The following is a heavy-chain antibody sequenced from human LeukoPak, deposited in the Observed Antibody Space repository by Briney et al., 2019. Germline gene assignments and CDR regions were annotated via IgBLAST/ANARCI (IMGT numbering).Heavy chain of an antibody. J-gene: IGHJ6*02. CDR1: GYTFTSYY. V-gene: IGHV1-46*01. D-gene: IGHD5-18*01. CDR3: ARVNSYGYYYYYGMDV. Sequence: ASVKVSCKASGYTFTSYYIHWVQQAPGQGLEWMGVINTSGGRTTYAQKFQGRVTMTRDTSTSTVYMELSSLRSDDTAVYYCARVNSYGYYYYYGMDVWGQGTTVTVSS. CDR2: INTSGGRT.